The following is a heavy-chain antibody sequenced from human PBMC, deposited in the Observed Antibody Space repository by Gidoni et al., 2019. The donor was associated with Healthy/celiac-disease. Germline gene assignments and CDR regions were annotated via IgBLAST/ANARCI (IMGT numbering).Heavy chain of an antibody. J-gene: IGHJ4*02. CDR1: GFPFGSYA. D-gene: IGHD3-22*01. V-gene: IGHV3-30-3*01. CDR3: ARDDYDSSGYYFDY. CDR2: ISYDGSNK. Sequence: QVQLVESGGGVVQPGRSLGLSCAASGFPFGSYAMHWVRQAPGKGLEWVAVISYDGSNKYYADSVKGRFTISRDNSKNTLYLQMNSLRAEDTAVYYCARDDYDSSGYYFDYWGQGTLVTVSS.